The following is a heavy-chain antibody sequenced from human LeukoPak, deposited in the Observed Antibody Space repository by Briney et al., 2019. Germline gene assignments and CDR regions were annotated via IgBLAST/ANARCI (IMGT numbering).Heavy chain of an antibody. J-gene: IGHJ5*02. CDR3: ARDRLNYGDYGLHWFDP. CDR2: XIPIFGTA. Sequence: KVSCKASGGTFSSYAISWVRQAPGQGLEWMGGXIPIFGTANYAQKFQGRVTITADESTSTAYMELSSLRSEDTAVYYCARDRLNYGDYGLHWFDPWGQGTLVTVSS. V-gene: IGHV1-69*01. D-gene: IGHD4-17*01. CDR1: GGTFSSYA.